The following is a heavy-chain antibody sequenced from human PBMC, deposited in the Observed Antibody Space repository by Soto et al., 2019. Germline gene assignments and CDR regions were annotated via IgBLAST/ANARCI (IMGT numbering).Heavy chain of an antibody. CDR3: ARVITGTTFYYYYGMDV. V-gene: IGHV1-18*01. CDR1: GYTFTSYG. J-gene: IGHJ6*02. Sequence: ASVKVSCKASGYTFTSYGINWVRRAPGQGLEWMGWISAYNGNTNYAQKLQGRVTMTTDTSTSTAYMELRSLRSDDTAVYYCARVITGTTFYYYYGMDVWGQGTTVTVSS. D-gene: IGHD1-7*01. CDR2: ISAYNGNT.